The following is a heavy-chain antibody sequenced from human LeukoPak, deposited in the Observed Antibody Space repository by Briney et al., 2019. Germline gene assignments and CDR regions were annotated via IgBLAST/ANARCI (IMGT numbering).Heavy chain of an antibody. CDR1: GFTFDDYA. CDR3: AKDSAAAAGRFDY. D-gene: IGHD6-13*01. J-gene: IGHJ4*02. Sequence: GGSLRLSCAASGFTFDDYAMHWVRQAPGKGLEWVSGISWNSGSIGYADSVKGRFTIPRDNAKNSLYLQMNSLRAEDTALYYCAKDSAAAAGRFDYWGQGTLVTVSS. CDR2: ISWNSGSI. V-gene: IGHV3-9*01.